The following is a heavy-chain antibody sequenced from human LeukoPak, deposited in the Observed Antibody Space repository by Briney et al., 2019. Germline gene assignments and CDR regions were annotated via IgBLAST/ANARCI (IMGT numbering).Heavy chain of an antibody. D-gene: IGHD3-22*01. CDR2: ISSSGSTI. CDR1: GFTSSSYE. Sequence: PGGSLRLSCAASGFTSSSYEMNWVRQAPGKGLEWVSYISSSGSTIYYADSVKGRFTISRDNAKNSLYLQMNSLRAEDTAVYYCARDGVSYYYDSSGGYYFDYWGQGTLVTVSS. V-gene: IGHV3-48*03. CDR3: ARDGVSYYYDSSGGYYFDY. J-gene: IGHJ4*02.